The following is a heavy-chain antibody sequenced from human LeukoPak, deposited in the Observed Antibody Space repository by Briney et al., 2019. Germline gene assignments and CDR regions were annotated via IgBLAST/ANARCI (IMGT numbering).Heavy chain of an antibody. CDR2: IYYSGST. Sequence: SETLSLTCTVSGGSISSYYWSWIRQPPGKGLEWIGYIYYSGSTNYNPSLKSRVTISVDTSKNQFSLKLSSVTAADTAVYYCASPTKYGGSGWSWYFDLWGRGTLVTVSS. D-gene: IGHD6-19*01. CDR3: ASPTKYGGSGWSWYFDL. J-gene: IGHJ2*01. V-gene: IGHV4-59*08. CDR1: GGSISSYY.